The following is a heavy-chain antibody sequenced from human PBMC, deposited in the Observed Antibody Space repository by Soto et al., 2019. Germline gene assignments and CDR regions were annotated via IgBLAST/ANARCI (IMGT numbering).Heavy chain of an antibody. CDR3: ARGGSDWRYDY. Sequence: SETLSLTCTVSGGSISTYYWNWIRQPPGKGLEWIGHIYYTGNTNYNPSLKSRVTISVDASKNQFSLNLSSVTAADTAVYYCARGGSDWRYDYWGQGTLVTVS. V-gene: IGHV4-59*01. J-gene: IGHJ4*02. CDR2: IYYTGNT. D-gene: IGHD6-19*01. CDR1: GGSISTYY.